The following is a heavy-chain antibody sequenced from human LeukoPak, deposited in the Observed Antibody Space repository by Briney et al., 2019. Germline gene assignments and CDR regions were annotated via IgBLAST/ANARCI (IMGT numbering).Heavy chain of an antibody. CDR3: ARGFLGGTDQYFDS. V-gene: IGHV3-23*01. Sequence: GGSLRLSCAASGFTFSTYAMNWVRQASAKGLEWVSTIGGGGPTTDYADSVKDRFTISRDNSKNTLYLQMNSLRAEDTAVYFCARGFLGGTDQYFDSWGQGTLVTVSS. CDR2: IGGGGPTT. CDR1: GFTFSTYA. D-gene: IGHD6-19*01. J-gene: IGHJ4*02.